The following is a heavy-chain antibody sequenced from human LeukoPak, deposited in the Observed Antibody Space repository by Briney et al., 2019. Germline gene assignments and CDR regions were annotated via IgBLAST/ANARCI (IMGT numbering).Heavy chain of an antibody. CDR1: GFTFSDSY. CDR2: IRSSGSAV. Sequence: PGGSLRLSCAASGFTFSDSYMSWIRQAPGKGLEWVSYIRSSGSAVYFADSVQGRFAISRDNAKNSLYLQMNSLRADDAAVYYCATFGSSWRIFDYWGQGTLVTVSS. D-gene: IGHD6-13*01. CDR3: ATFGSSWRIFDY. J-gene: IGHJ4*02. V-gene: IGHV3-11*01.